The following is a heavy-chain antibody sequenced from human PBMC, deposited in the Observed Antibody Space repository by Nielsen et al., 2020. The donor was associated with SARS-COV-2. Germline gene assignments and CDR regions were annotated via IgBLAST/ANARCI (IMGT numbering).Heavy chain of an antibody. Sequence: SETLSLTCTVSGGSISSGDYYWSWIRQPPGKGLEWIGEIYHSGSTNYNPSLKSRVTISVDTSKNQFSLKLSSVTAADTAVYYCARGSSTNPLDYWGQGTLVTVSS. CDR1: GGSISSGDYY. V-gene: IGHV4-61*08. J-gene: IGHJ4*02. CDR3: ARGSSTNPLDY. D-gene: IGHD2-2*01. CDR2: IYHSGST.